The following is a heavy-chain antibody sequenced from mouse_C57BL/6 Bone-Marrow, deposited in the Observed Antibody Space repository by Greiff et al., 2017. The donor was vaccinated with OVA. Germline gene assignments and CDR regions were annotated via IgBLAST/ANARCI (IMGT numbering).Heavy chain of an antibody. Sequence: VQGVESGPGLVAPSQSLSITCTVSGFSLTSYAISWVRQPPGKGLEWLGVIWTGGGTNYNSALKSRLSISKDNSKSQVFLKMNGLQTDDTARYYCATSEAYYSNDVVFDVWGTGTTVTVSS. J-gene: IGHJ1*03. CDR1: GFSLTSYA. CDR3: ATSEAYYSNDVVFDV. D-gene: IGHD2-5*01. V-gene: IGHV2-9-1*01. CDR2: IWTGGGT.